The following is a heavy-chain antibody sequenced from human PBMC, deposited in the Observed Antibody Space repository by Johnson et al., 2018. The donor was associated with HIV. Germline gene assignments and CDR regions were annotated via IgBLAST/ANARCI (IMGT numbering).Heavy chain of an antibody. J-gene: IGHJ3*02. D-gene: IGHD3-22*01. Sequence: VQLVESGGGLVQPGGSLRLSCAASGFIVSSNYMSWVRQAPGKGLEWVSVIYSGGSTYYADSVKGRFTISRDNAKNSLYLQMNSLRAEDTAVYYCARDSYDISGQQHDAFDIWGQGTMVTVSS. CDR1: GFIVSSNY. CDR2: IYSGGST. CDR3: ARDSYDISGQQHDAFDI. V-gene: IGHV3-66*01.